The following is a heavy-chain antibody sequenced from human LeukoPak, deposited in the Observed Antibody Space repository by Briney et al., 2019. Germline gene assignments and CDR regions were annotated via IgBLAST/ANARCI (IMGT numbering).Heavy chain of an antibody. Sequence: SETLSLTSTISGGSISRYYWSWIRQPPGKGLEWIGYIYYSGTTYYNPSLKSRVTISVDTSKNQCSLDLSSVTPADTAIYYCARYGVPGHKWFDPWGQGTLVTVSS. J-gene: IGHJ5*02. CDR3: ARYGVPGHKWFDP. CDR2: IYYSGTT. V-gene: IGHV4-59*01. D-gene: IGHD4-17*01. CDR1: GGSISRYY.